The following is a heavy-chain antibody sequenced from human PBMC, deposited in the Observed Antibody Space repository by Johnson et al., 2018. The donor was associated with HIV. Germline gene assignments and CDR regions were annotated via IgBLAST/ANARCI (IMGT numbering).Heavy chain of an antibody. D-gene: IGHD6-6*01. CDR2: ISYDGTNK. CDR1: GFTFSSYA. CDR3: ARVSSIAALWEAFDI. J-gene: IGHJ3*02. V-gene: IGHV3-30-3*01. Sequence: QMMLVESGGGVVQTGRSLRLSCAASGFTFSSYAMHWVRQAPGKGLEWVAIISYDGTNKYYADSVKGRFTISRDNSKNTLYLQMNSLRAEDTAMYYCARVSSIAALWEAFDIWGQGTMVTVSS.